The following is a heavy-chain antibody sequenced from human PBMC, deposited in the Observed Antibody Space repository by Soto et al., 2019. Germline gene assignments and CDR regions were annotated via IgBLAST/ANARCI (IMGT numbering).Heavy chain of an antibody. CDR2: ISDDSSYI. D-gene: IGHD3-16*01. V-gene: IGHV3-21*06. Sequence: GGSLRLSCAASGFMFSAYTMNWVRQAPGKGLEWLSSISDDSSYIDYTDSLRGRFTVSRDNASNSLYLQIDSLGVEDTAVYYCATPYYFNHWGPGTLVTVSS. J-gene: IGHJ1*01. CDR1: GFMFSAYT. CDR3: ATPYYFNH.